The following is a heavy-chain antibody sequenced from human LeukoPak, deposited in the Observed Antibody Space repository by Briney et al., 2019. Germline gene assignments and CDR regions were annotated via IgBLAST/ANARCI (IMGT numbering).Heavy chain of an antibody. CDR3: ARGPYSYDSSGAFDI. D-gene: IGHD3-22*01. V-gene: IGHV4-39*07. CDR1: GGSITSSPYH. J-gene: IGHJ3*02. CDR2: VSHTGAT. Sequence: SETLSLTCTVSGGSITSSPYHWAWIRQPPGRGPEWIGTVSHTGATQYSPSLTSRVTISLDTSKNQFSLSLNSVTAADTAIFYCARGPYSYDSSGAFDIWGQGTMVTVSS.